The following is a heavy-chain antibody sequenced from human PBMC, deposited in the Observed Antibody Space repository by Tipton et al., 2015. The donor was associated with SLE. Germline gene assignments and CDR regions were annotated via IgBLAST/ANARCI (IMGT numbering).Heavy chain of an antibody. V-gene: IGHV1-18*04. J-gene: IGHJ4*02. D-gene: IGHD3-10*01. CDR1: GYIFDGYY. Sequence: QLVQSGAEVKKPGASVKVSCRASGYIFDGYYIHWVRQAPGQGLEWMGWIFPFYGNTKYAQKYQGRVTMTTDTSASIAYMELRSLRSDDTAIYYCARDRDYYGSGSPGSHWGQGTLVTVSA. CDR2: IFPFYGNT. CDR3: ARDRDYYGSGSPGSH.